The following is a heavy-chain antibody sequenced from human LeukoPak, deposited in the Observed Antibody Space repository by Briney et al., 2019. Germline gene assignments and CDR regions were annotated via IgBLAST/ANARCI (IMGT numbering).Heavy chain of an antibody. CDR3: ARDVFGQQLVNYYYYYGMDV. J-gene: IGHJ6*02. D-gene: IGHD6-13*01. CDR1: GFTFSSYE. Sequence: PGGSLRLSCAASGFTFSSYEMNWVRQAPGKGLEWVSYISSSGSTIYYADSEKGRFTISRDNAKNSLYLQMNSLRAEDTAVYYCARDVFGQQLVNYYYYYGMDVWGQGTTVTVSS. CDR2: ISSSGSTI. V-gene: IGHV3-48*03.